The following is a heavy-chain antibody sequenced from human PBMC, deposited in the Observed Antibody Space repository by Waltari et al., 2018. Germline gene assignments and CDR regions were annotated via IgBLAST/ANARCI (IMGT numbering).Heavy chain of an antibody. CDR2: IYGSGSRT. CDR3: ASSVRGGSWNLDY. D-gene: IGHD6-13*01. J-gene: IGHJ4*02. Sequence: QVQLQESGPGLVKPSETLSVTCAVSGGSISSSYWSWIRQAPGKGLEWIGYIYGSGSRTNYNPSLKSRVTLSVDTSKNQLSLKLSSVTAADTAVYYCASSVRGGSWNLDYWGQGVLVTVSS. V-gene: IGHV4-59*12. CDR1: GGSISSSY.